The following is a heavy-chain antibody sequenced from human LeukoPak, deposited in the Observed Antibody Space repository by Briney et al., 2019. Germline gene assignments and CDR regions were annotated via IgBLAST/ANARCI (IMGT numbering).Heavy chain of an antibody. J-gene: IGHJ4*02. CDR3: ARGYGDYFNFDY. D-gene: IGHD4-17*01. V-gene: IGHV1-3*01. Sequence: KFQGRVTITRDTSASTAYMELSSLRSEDTAVYYCARGYGDYFNFDYWGQGTLVTVSS.